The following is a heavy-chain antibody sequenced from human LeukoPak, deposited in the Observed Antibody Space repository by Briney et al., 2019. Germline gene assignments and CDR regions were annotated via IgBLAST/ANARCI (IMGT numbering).Heavy chain of an antibody. J-gene: IGHJ6*03. Sequence: GGSLRLSCAASGFTFSSYNMNWVRQAPGKGLEWVSSISSSSSYIYYADSVKGRFTISRDNAKNSLYLQMNSLRAEDTAVYYCAREATVVTSTYYMDVWGKGTTVTVSS. V-gene: IGHV3-21*01. CDR2: ISSSSSYI. CDR1: GFTFSSYN. CDR3: AREATVVTSTYYMDV. D-gene: IGHD4-23*01.